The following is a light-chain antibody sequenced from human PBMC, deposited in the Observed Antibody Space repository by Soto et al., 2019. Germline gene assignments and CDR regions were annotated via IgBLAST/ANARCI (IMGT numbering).Light chain of an antibody. CDR2: GAS. V-gene: IGKV3-20*01. Sequence: EILLTQSPGTLSLSPGERATLSCGASQSVSNNYLAWYQQKPGQAPRLLIYGASNRATGIPDRFSGSGSGTDFTLTISRLEPEDFPVYYCQQYGSSATFGQGTKVDIK. J-gene: IGKJ1*01. CDR3: QQYGSSAT. CDR1: QSVSNNY.